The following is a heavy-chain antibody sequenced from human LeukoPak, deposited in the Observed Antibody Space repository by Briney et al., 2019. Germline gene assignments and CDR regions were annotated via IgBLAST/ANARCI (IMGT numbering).Heavy chain of an antibody. V-gene: IGHV1-69*05. D-gene: IGHD3-9*01. CDR2: IIPIFGTA. Sequence: GASXXVSCKASGGTFISYAISWVRQAPGQGREWMGGIIPIFGTANYAQKFQGRVTITTDESTSTAYMELSSLRSEDTAVYYCAREDILTGYYNVSRWGQGTLVTVTS. CDR3: AREDILTGYYNVSR. CDR1: GGTFISYA. J-gene: IGHJ4*02.